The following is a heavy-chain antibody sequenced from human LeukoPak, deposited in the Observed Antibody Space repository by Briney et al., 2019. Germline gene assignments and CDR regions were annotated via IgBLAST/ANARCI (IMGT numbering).Heavy chain of an antibody. D-gene: IGHD2-15*01. CDR3: ARTYLGYCSGGSCYAFDY. J-gene: IGHJ4*02. V-gene: IGHV4-38-2*01. CDR2: IYHSGST. Sequence: SETLSLTCAVYGGSFSGYYWGWIRQTPGKGLEWIGTIYHSGSTYYNPSLRSRVTISVDTSKNQFSLKLSSVTAADTAVYYCARTYLGYCSGGSCYAFDYWGQGTLVTVSS. CDR1: GGSFSGYY.